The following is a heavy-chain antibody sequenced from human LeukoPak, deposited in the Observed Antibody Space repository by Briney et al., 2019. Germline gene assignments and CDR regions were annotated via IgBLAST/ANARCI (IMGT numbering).Heavy chain of an antibody. V-gene: IGHV4-39*07. J-gene: IGHJ5*02. CDR1: GGSISSSSYY. D-gene: IGHD2-2*01. Sequence: SETLSLTCTVSGGSISSSSYYWGWIRQPPGKGLEWIGSIYHSGSTYYNPSLKSRVTISVDTSKNQFSLKLSSVTAADTAVYYCARRADCSSTSCYAPFDPWGQGTLVTVSS. CDR2: IYHSGST. CDR3: ARRADCSSTSCYAPFDP.